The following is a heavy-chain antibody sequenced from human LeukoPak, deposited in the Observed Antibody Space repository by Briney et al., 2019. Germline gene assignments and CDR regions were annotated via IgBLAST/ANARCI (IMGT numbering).Heavy chain of an antibody. V-gene: IGHV1-69*13. CDR1: GGTFISYA. J-gene: IGHJ6*03. CDR3: ARVQYCSSTSCYPGAYYYYYMDV. Sequence: ASVKVSCKASGGTFISYAISWVRQAPGQGLEWMGGIIPIFGTANYAQKFQGRVTITADESTSTAYMELSSLRSEDTAVYYCARVQYCSSTSCYPGAYYYYYMDVWGKGTTVTISS. CDR2: IIPIFGTA. D-gene: IGHD2-2*01.